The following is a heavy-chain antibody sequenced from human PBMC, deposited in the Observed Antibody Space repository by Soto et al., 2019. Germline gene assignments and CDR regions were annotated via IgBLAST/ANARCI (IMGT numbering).Heavy chain of an antibody. Sequence: PSETLSLTCTVSGGSISSYYWSWIRQPPGRGLEWIGYIYYYGSTNYNPSLKSRVTISVDTSKSQFSLKLSSVTAADTAVYYCARSYSSSWYWFDPWGQGALVTVSS. J-gene: IGHJ5*02. CDR2: IYYYGST. CDR3: ARSYSSSWYWFDP. V-gene: IGHV4-59*01. D-gene: IGHD6-13*01. CDR1: GGSISSYY.